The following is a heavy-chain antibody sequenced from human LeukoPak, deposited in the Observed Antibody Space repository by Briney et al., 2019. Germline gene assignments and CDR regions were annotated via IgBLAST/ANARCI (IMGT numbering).Heavy chain of an antibody. CDR3: AREDVLEGRLRLGELSGSFDY. CDR2: INPSGGST. V-gene: IGHV1-46*01. Sequence: ASVKVSCKASGYTFTSYGISWVRQAPGQGLEWMGIINPSGGSTSYAQKFQGRVTMTRDMSTSTVYMELSSLRSEDTAVYYCAREDVLEGRLRLGELSGSFDYWGQGTLVTVSS. D-gene: IGHD3-16*02. J-gene: IGHJ4*02. CDR1: GYTFTSYG.